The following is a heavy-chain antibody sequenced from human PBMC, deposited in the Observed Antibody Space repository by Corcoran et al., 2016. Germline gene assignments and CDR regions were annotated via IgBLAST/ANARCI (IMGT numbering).Heavy chain of an antibody. CDR1: GGSISSSDYY. CDR3: ARWGSTSSAGGAFDI. CDR2: IFYRGNT. Sequence: QLQLQESGPGLLKPSETLSLACSVSGGSISSSDYYWGWIRPPPGQALEWLGNIFYRGNTYYNPSLRNRLTISVDPSKNQFSLKLSSATATDTAIYFCARWGSTSSAGGAFDIWGQGTKVTVS. V-gene: IGHV4-39*01. J-gene: IGHJ3*02. D-gene: IGHD6-13*01.